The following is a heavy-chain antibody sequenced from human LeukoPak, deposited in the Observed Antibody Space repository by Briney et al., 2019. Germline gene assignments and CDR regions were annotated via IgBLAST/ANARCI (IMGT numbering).Heavy chain of an antibody. CDR2: IKQDGSEK. CDR1: GFTFSSYW. CDR3: ARRRCTSTSCFEDY. V-gene: IGHV3-7*01. D-gene: IGHD2-2*01. Sequence: GGSLRLSCAASGFTFSSYWMSWVRQAPGKGLEWVANIKQDGSEKYYVDSVKGRFTISRGNAKNSLYLQMDSLRAEDTAVYYCARRRCTSTSCFEDYWGQGTLVTVSS. J-gene: IGHJ4*02.